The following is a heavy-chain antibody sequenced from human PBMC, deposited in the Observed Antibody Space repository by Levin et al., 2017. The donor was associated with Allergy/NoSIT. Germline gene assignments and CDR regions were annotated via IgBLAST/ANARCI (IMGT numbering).Heavy chain of an antibody. V-gene: IGHV3-48*03. J-gene: IGHJ6*02. D-gene: IGHD6-6*01. CDR3: AREGAEYSSSSGIGYYYYGMDV. CDR2: ISSSGSTI. CDR1: GFTFSSYE. Sequence: GESLKISCAASGFTFSSYEMNWVRQAPGKGLEWVSYISSSGSTIYYADSVKGRFTISRDNAKNSLYLQMNSLRAEDTAVYYCAREGAEYSSSSGIGYYYYGMDVWGQGTTVTVSS.